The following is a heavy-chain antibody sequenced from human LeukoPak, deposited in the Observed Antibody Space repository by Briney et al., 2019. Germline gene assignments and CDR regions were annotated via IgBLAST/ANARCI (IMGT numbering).Heavy chain of an antibody. CDR2: IWYDGSNK. CDR1: GFTFRSYD. Sequence: GRSLRLSCAASGFTFRSYDMHWVRQAPGKGLEWMAVIWYDGSNKYYGGSVEGRFTISRDNSKNTLFLQMNSLRAEDTAVYYCAREGTAMTTYYAMDVWGQGTTVTVSS. D-gene: IGHD5-18*01. CDR3: AREGTAMTTYYAMDV. J-gene: IGHJ6*02. V-gene: IGHV3-33*01.